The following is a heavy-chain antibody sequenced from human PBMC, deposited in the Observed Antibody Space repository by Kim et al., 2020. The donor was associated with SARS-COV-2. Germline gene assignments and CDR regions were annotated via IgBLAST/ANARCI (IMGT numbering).Heavy chain of an antibody. V-gene: IGHV4-39*01. CDR3: ARRRPAANPHYFDY. CDR1: GGSFSCGDCF. CDR2: ICYSGNT. Sequence: SETLSLTCTVSGGSFSCGDCFWAWIRQPPGQGLEWIGTICYSGNTYHNPSLKSRIAIPVDTPKKQLALWLSAVTAADTAIYSCARRRPAANPHYFDYWGQGVLVTVSS. J-gene: IGHJ4*02. D-gene: IGHD6-25*01.